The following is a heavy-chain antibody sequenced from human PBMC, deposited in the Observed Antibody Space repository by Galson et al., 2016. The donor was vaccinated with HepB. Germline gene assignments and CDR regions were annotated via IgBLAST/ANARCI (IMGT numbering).Heavy chain of an antibody. CDR2: IWFDGSKK. Sequence: SLRLSCAASGFTFSSYAMHWVRQAPGKGLEWVAVIWFDGSKKYYEESVKGRFTISRDNSKNTLYLQMSSLRAEGTAVYYCARDREDCSGDSCASTLDYWGQGMLVTVSS. V-gene: IGHV3-33*01. CDR1: GFTFSSYA. D-gene: IGHD2-15*01. J-gene: IGHJ4*02. CDR3: ARDREDCSGDSCASTLDY.